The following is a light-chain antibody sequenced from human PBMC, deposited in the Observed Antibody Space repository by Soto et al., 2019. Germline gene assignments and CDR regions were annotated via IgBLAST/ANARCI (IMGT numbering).Light chain of an antibody. CDR1: SSNIGAGYD. CDR2: GNS. CDR3: HAYGSSLSGSV. J-gene: IGLJ3*02. V-gene: IGLV1-40*01. Sequence: QSVLTQPPSVSGAPGQRVTISCTGSSSNIGAGYDVHWYQQLPGTAPKLLIYGNSNRPSGVPDRFSGSKSGTSASLAITGRRAEDEADDDCHAYGSSLSGSVFAGGTTLTVL.